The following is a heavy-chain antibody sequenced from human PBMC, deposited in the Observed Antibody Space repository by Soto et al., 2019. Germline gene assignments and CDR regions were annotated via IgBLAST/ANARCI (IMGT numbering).Heavy chain of an antibody. J-gene: IGHJ4*02. D-gene: IGHD4-17*01. CDR3: AKLLGPDYGEHYFDY. V-gene: IGHV3-23*01. CDR2: ISGSGGST. Sequence: EVQLLESGGGLVQPGGSLRLSCAASGFTFSSYAMSWVRQAPGKGLEWVSAISGSGGSTYYADSVKGRFTISRDNSKNTLYLQMNNLRAEDTAVYYCAKLLGPDYGEHYFDYWGQGTLVTVSS. CDR1: GFTFSSYA.